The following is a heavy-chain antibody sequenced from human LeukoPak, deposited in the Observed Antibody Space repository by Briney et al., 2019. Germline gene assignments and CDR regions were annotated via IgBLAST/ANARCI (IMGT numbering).Heavy chain of an antibody. Sequence: SETLSLTCTVSGGSVSSGSYYWSWIRQPPGKGLEWIGYIYYSGSTNYNPSLKSRVTISVDTSKNQFSLKLSSVTAADTAVYYCARQARPRDWSDGGYFDYWGQGTLVTVSS. CDR2: IYYSGST. CDR1: GGSVSSGSYY. V-gene: IGHV4-61*01. D-gene: IGHD1-1*01. CDR3: ARQARPRDWSDGGYFDY. J-gene: IGHJ4*02.